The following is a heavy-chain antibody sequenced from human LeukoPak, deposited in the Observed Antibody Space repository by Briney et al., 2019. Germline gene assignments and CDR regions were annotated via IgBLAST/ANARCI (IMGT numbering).Heavy chain of an antibody. J-gene: IGHJ4*02. V-gene: IGHV3-30*19. CDR3: ARVDSRSARRTNFDY. CDR2: ISYDGSNK. Sequence: GGSLRLSCATSGFTFSRSGMHWVRQAPGRGLEWVAVISYDGSNKYYADSVKGRFTISRDNSKNTLYLQMNSLRAEDTAVYYCARVDSRSARRTNFDYWGQGTLVTVSS. D-gene: IGHD1-1*01. CDR1: GFTFSRSG.